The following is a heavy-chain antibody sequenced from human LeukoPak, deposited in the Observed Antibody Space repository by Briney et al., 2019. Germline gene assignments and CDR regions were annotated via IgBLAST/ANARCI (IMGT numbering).Heavy chain of an antibody. CDR2: INPSGGST. J-gene: IGHJ3*02. Sequence: GASVKVSCKASGYTFTSYYMHWVRQAPGQGLEWMGIINPSGGSTSYAQRFQGRVTMTRNTSISTAYMELSSLRSEDTAVYYCARVPPMGRGRIGDIWGQGTMVTVSS. CDR3: ARVPPMGRGRIGDI. D-gene: IGHD3-10*01. V-gene: IGHV1-46*01. CDR1: GYTFTSYY.